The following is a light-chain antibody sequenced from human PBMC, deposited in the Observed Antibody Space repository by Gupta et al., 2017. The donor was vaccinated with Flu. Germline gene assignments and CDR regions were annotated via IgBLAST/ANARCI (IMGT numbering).Light chain of an antibody. CDR2: GAS. V-gene: IGKV4-1*01. J-gene: IGKJ1*01. CDR3: QQYYATPRT. Sequence: DIVMTQSPDSLAVSLRARATINCKSSQSVLHSSNNKNYLAWYQQKPGQPPKLLIYGASTRESGVPDRFSGSGSGTDFTLTISSLQAEDVAVYYCQQYYATPRTFGQGTKVEIK. CDR1: QSVLHSSNNKNY.